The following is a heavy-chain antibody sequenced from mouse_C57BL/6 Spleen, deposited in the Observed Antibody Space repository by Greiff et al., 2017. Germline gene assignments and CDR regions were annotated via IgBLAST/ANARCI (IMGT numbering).Heavy chain of an antibody. V-gene: IGHV1-55*01. Sequence: QVQLQQPGAELVKPGASVKMSCKASGYTFTSYWITWVKQRPGQGLEWIGDIYPGSGSTKYNEKFKSKATLTVDTSSSTAYMQLHSLTSEDSAVYYCAKESTYAMDYWGQGTSVTVSS. CDR2: IYPGSGST. CDR3: AKESTYAMDY. D-gene: IGHD5-1*01. J-gene: IGHJ4*01. CDR1: GYTFTSYW.